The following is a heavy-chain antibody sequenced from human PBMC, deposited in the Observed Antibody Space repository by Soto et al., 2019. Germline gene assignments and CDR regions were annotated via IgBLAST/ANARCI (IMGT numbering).Heavy chain of an antibody. Sequence: QVQLHQSGPGLVKPSQTLSLTCAISGDNVSSNSAAWSWIRQSPSRGLEWLGWTYYRSKWLNDYAVAVKSRITINPDTSKNQFSLQLNSVTPEDTSVYYCAKDSRIPVAGTPFYYYYGMDVWGQGTTVTGPS. CDR2: TYYRSKWLN. V-gene: IGHV6-1*01. D-gene: IGHD6-19*01. CDR3: AKDSRIPVAGTPFYYYYGMDV. CDR1: GDNVSSNSAA. J-gene: IGHJ6*02.